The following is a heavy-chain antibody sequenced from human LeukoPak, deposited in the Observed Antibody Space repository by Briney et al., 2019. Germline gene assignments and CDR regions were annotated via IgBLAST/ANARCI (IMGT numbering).Heavy chain of an antibody. CDR1: GFTFSNYW. J-gene: IGHJ4*02. Sequence: GGSLRLSCTASGFTFSNYWMMWVRQAPGKGLEWVANINEDGSEKYYADSVEGRFTISRDNARNSLYLQMNSLRAEDTAVYYCAREWDMDYWGQGTLVTVSS. CDR2: INEDGSEK. CDR3: AREWDMDY. V-gene: IGHV3-7*01. D-gene: IGHD2-15*01.